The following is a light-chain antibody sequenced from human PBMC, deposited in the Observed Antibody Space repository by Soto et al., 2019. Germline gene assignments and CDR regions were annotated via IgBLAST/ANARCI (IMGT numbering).Light chain of an antibody. V-gene: IGKV1-39*01. CDR2: TAS. Sequence: IQMTQSPSSLSASVGDRVTITCRASQSINTYLHWYQQKAGKAPKLLISTASNLQSGVPSRFSASGSGTDFTLTLNSLQPEDFATYYCQQSYSTLWTFGQGTKVDIK. CDR1: QSINTY. J-gene: IGKJ1*01. CDR3: QQSYSTLWT.